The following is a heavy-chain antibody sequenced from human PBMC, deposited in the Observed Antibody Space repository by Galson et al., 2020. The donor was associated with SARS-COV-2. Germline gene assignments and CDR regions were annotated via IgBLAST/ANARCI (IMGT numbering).Heavy chain of an antibody. CDR2: IWYDGST. D-gene: IGHD3-10*01. V-gene: IGHV3-33*06. J-gene: IGHJ4*02. CDR3: AKDGYYHGSGSHFDY. CDR1: GFTFSRNV. Sequence: GESLKISCAASGFTFSRNVMHWVRQAPGKGLEWVAVIWYDGSTYYGDSVKGRFTISRDNSKNTLYLQMDSLRVEDTAVYYCAKDGYYHGSGSHFDYWGQGTLVTVSS.